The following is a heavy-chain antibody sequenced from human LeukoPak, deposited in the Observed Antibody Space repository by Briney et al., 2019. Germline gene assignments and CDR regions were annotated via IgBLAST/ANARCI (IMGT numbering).Heavy chain of an antibody. Sequence: GGSLRVSCVASGFTFTTYAMNWVRQAPGKGLEWVSGLSGDGGYKYYADSAKGRFTISRDNSKNTLHLQMSSLRAKDTAIYYCTRDPSGSGPDFDFWGQGTLVIVSS. CDR2: LSGDGGYK. CDR3: TRDPSGSGPDFDF. CDR1: GFTFTTYA. J-gene: IGHJ4*02. D-gene: IGHD3-10*01. V-gene: IGHV3-23*01.